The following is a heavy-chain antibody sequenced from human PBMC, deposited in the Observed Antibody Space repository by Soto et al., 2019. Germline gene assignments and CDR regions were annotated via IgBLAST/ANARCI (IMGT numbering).Heavy chain of an antibody. CDR3: ARDNGYYDL. D-gene: IGHD3-16*01. Sequence: IQMVQSGAEVKQPGASVKISCKTSGYTFSSYSINWVRQAPGQGLEWVAWISTYSGNTHYAERVQGRVTVTLDKSARTAFMEMWGLTSDDTAIYFCARDNGYYDLWGQGTLVTVSS. CDR2: ISTYSGNT. V-gene: IGHV1-18*04. J-gene: IGHJ5*02. CDR1: GYTFSSYS.